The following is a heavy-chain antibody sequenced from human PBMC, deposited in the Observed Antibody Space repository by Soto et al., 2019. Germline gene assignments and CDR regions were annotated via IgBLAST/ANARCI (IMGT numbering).Heavy chain of an antibody. CDR1: GGSISSSSYY. CDR3: ARSYYDFWSGYYDY. V-gene: IGHV4-39*01. Sequence: QLQLQESGPGLVKPSETLSLTCTVSGGSISSSSYYWGWIRQPPGKGLEWIGSIYYSGSTYYNPSLKSRVSISVDTSKNQYSLKLSSVTAAATAVYYCARSYYDFWSGYYDYWGQGTLVTVSS. CDR2: IYYSGST. D-gene: IGHD3-3*01. J-gene: IGHJ4*02.